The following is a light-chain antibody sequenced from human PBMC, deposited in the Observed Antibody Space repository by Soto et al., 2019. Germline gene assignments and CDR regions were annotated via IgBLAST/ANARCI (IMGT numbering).Light chain of an antibody. V-gene: IGLV1-40*01. CDR3: QSYDSSLSAWV. CDR2: GNT. CDR1: SSNIGAGYD. Sequence: QLVLTQPPSVSGAPGQRVTISCTASSSNIGAGYDVHWYQQLPGTAPKLLIYGNTNRPSGVPDRFSGSKSGTSASLAITGLQAEDEADYYCQSYDSSLSAWVFGGGTKLTVL. J-gene: IGLJ3*02.